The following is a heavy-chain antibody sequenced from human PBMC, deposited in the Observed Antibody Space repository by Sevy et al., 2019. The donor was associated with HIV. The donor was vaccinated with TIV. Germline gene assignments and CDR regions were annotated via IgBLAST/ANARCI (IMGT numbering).Heavy chain of an antibody. V-gene: IGHV4-34*01. Sequence: SETLSLTCAVYSGSFSGYYWSWIRQPPGKGLEWIGEINHSGSTNYNPSLKSRVTISVDTSKNQFSLKLSSVTAADTAVYYCARGPRWFDPWGQGTLVTVSS. J-gene: IGHJ5*02. CDR1: SGSFSGYY. CDR2: INHSGST. CDR3: ARGPRWFDP.